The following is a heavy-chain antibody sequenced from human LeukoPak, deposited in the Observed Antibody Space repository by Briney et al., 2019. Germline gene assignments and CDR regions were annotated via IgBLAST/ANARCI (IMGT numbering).Heavy chain of an antibody. CDR2: ISYDGSNK. D-gene: IGHD6-13*01. CDR1: GFTFSSYG. Sequence: HPGGSLRLSCAASGFTFSSYGMHWVRQAPGKGLEWVAVISYDGSNKYYADSVKGRFTISRDNSKNTLYLQMNSLRAEDTAVYYCAKGYGQQLVNNWFDPWGQGTLVTVSS. V-gene: IGHV3-30*18. CDR3: AKGYGQQLVNNWFDP. J-gene: IGHJ5*02.